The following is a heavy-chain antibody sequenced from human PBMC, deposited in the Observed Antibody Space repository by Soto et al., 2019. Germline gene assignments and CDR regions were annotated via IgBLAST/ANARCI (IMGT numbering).Heavy chain of an antibody. V-gene: IGHV1-69*02. CDR3: ASGPRSGYCGGDCYN. D-gene: IGHD2-21*02. CDR2: IIPILGIA. J-gene: IGHJ4*02. CDR1: GGTFSRYT. Sequence: QVQLVQSGAEVKKPGSSVKVSCKASGGTFSRYTISWVRQAPGQGLEWMGRIIPILGIANYAQKFQGRVTITADKSTSTAYMELSSLRSEDTAVYYCASGPRSGYCGGDCYNWGQGTLVTVSS.